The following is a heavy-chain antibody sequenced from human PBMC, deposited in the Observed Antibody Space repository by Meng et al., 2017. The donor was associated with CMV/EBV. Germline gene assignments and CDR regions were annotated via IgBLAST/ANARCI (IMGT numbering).Heavy chain of an antibody. D-gene: IGHD3-3*01. CDR2: IYYSGIT. Sequence: ESLKISCTVSGGSISSSRYYWGWIRQPPGKGLVWIGSIYYSGITYYNPSPKSRVTISVDTSKNQFSLKLSSVTAAETAVYYCAKVFGFFPTPFDYWGQGTLVTVSS. CDR3: AKVFGFFPTPFDY. V-gene: IGHV4-39*07. J-gene: IGHJ4*02. CDR1: GGSISSSRYY.